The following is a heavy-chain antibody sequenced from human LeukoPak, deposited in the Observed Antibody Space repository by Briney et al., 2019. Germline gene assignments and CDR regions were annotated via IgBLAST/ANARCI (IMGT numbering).Heavy chain of an antibody. CDR2: ITNNSSSV. CDR3: ARGTTAMDY. D-gene: IGHD4-11*01. Sequence: GGSLRLSCAASGFTFSGYSMKWVRQAPGKGLEWVSHITNNSSSVYYADSVRGRFTISRDNAKNSLYLQMNSLRAEDTAVYYCARGTTAMDYWGQGTLVTISS. V-gene: IGHV3-48*01. CDR1: GFTFSGYS. J-gene: IGHJ4*02.